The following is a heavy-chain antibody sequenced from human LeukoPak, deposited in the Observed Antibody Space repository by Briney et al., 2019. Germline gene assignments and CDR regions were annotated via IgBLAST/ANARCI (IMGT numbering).Heavy chain of an antibody. J-gene: IGHJ4*02. D-gene: IGHD6-19*01. CDR3: ASFIAVAGSFDY. Sequence: SETLSLTCAVYGGSFSGYYWGWIRQPPGKGLEWIGSIYHSGSTYYNPSLKSRVTISVDTSKNQFSLKLSSVTAADTAVYYCASFIAVAGSFDYWGQGTLVTVSS. CDR1: GGSFSGYY. V-gene: IGHV4-38-2*01. CDR2: IYHSGST.